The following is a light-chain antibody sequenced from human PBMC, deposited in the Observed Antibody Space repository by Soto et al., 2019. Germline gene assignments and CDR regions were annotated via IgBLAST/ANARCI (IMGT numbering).Light chain of an antibody. CDR2: KAS. J-gene: IGKJ1*01. CDR3: QQYGSSGT. CDR1: QTISSW. V-gene: IGKV1-5*03. Sequence: DIQMTQSPSTLSGSVGDRVTITCRASQTISSWLAWYQQKPGKAPKLLIYKASTLKSGVPSRFSGSGSGTEFTLTISSLQPDDFAVYYCQQYGSSGTFGQGTKVDNK.